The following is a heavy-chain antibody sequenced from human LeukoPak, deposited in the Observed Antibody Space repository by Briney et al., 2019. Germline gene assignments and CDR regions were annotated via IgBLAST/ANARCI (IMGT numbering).Heavy chain of an antibody. Sequence: SSETLSLTCTVSGGSISSYYWSWIRQPPGKGLEWIGYIYTSGSTNYNPSLKSRVTISVDTSKNQFSLKLSSVTAADTAVYYCARLKSGWLHDAFDIWGQGTMVTVSS. CDR2: IYTSGST. CDR3: ARLKSGWLHDAFDI. CDR1: GGSISSYY. D-gene: IGHD6-19*01. V-gene: IGHV4-4*09. J-gene: IGHJ3*02.